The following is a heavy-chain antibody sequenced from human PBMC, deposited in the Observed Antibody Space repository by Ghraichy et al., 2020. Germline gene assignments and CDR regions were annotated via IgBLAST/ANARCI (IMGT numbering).Heavy chain of an antibody. Sequence: SQTLSLTCATSGDSVSRHISALNSITHSPSRRLDWLGRTYYRSKWYNDYAVSVKSRITINPDTSKNQFSLQLNSVTPEDTAVYYCARKSSGWAFDSWGQGTMVTVYS. J-gene: IGHJ3*02. CDR1: GDSVSRHISA. D-gene: IGHD6-19*01. CDR3: ARKSSGWAFDS. CDR2: TYYRSKWYN. V-gene: IGHV6-1*01.